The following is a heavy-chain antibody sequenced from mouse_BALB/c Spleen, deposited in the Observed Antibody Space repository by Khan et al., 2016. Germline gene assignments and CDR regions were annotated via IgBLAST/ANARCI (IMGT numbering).Heavy chain of an antibody. CDR1: GFNIKDTY. Sequence: VQLKESGAELVKPGASVKLSCTASGFNIKDTYMHWVKQRPEQGLEWIGRIDPANGNTKYDPKFQGKATITADTSSNTAYLQLSSLTSEDTAVYYCARGTSMVTPFAYWGQGTLVTVST. CDR3: ARGTSMVTPFAY. J-gene: IGHJ3*01. CDR2: IDPANGNT. V-gene: IGHV14-3*02. D-gene: IGHD2-10*02.